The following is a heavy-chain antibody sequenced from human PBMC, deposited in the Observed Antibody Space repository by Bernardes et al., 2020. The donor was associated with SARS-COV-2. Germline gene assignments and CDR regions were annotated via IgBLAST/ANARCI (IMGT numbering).Heavy chain of an antibody. CDR1: GFTFSRYS. V-gene: IGHV3-48*01. CDR3: ARDNYDILTGRDYNYYYYGMDV. D-gene: IGHD3-9*01. CDR2: ISFSSSTI. Sequence: GSLRLSCAASGFTFSRYSMNWVRQAPGKGLEWVSYISFSSSTIYYADSVKGRFTISRHNAENSLYLQMNSLRAEDTAVYYCARDNYDILTGRDYNYYYYGMDVWGQGTTVTVSS. J-gene: IGHJ6*02.